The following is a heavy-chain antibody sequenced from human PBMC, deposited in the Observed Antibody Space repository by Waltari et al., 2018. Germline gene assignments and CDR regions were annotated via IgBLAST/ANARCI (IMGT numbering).Heavy chain of an antibody. D-gene: IGHD6-25*01. CDR3: TKSGNSYTNSNFFDP. CDR1: GDSMRTTNYY. J-gene: IGHJ5*02. Sequence: QVQESGTGLVKTSETLSLTCTVSGDSMRTTNYYWAWVRQSPERGLEWLGSVYYTGKTWYNPSLDSRVSLSVDSSKSLFSLRLRSLTAADTAVYFCTKSGNSYTNSNFFDPWGQGLLVTVSS. CDR2: VYYTGKT. V-gene: IGHV4-39*02.